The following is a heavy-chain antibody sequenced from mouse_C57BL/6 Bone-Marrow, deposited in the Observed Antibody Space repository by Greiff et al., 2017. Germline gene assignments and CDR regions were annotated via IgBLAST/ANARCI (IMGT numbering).Heavy chain of an antibody. Sequence: EVQGVESGGGLVKPGGSLKLSCEASGFNFSDDGMHWVRQAPEKGLEWVAYISSGSSTHDYADTVKGRFTISRDNAKNTLFRQMTSLMSEDTAMYYCASDYCGSSYVYFDVWGTGTTVTVSS. CDR2: ISSGSSTH. CDR3: ASDYCGSSYVYFDV. V-gene: IGHV5-17*01. CDR1: GFNFSDDG. J-gene: IGHJ1*03. D-gene: IGHD1-1*01.